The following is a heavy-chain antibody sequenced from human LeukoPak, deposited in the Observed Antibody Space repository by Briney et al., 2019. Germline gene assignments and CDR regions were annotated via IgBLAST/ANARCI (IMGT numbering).Heavy chain of an antibody. J-gene: IGHJ4*02. Sequence: GRSLRLSCAASGFTFSSYAMHWVRQAPGKGLEWVAVISYDGSNKYYADSVKGRFTISRDNSKNTLYLQMNSLRAEDTAVYYCARGVEGDYFDYWGQGTLVTVSS. CDR1: GFTFSSYA. CDR2: ISYDGSNK. D-gene: IGHD1-26*01. V-gene: IGHV3-30*04. CDR3: ARGVEGDYFDY.